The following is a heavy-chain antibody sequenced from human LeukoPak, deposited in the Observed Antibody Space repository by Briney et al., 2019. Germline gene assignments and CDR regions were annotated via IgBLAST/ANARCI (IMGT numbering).Heavy chain of an antibody. CDR2: IYYSGST. D-gene: IGHD5-18*01. V-gene: IGHV4-59*01. J-gene: IGHJ6*03. CDR3: ARGKASGYSYGYYYYYMDV. Sequence: SETLSLTCTVSGGSISSYYWSWIRQPPGKGLEWIGYIYYSGSTNYNPSLKSRVTISVDTSKNQFSLKLSSVTAADTAVYYCARGKASGYSYGYYYYYMDVWGKGTTVTVSS. CDR1: GGSISSYY.